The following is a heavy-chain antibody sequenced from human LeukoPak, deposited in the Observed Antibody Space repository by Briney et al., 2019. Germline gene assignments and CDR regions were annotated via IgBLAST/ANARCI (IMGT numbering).Heavy chain of an antibody. V-gene: IGHV3-23*01. CDR3: AKGGSGYDLIRRLDY. J-gene: IGHJ4*02. Sequence: GGSLRLSCAASGFTFSSYAMSWVRQAPGKGLEWVSAISGSGGSTYYADSVKGRFTISRDNSKNTLYLQMNSLRAEDTAVYYCAKGGSGYDLIRRLDYWGQGTLVTVSS. CDR2: ISGSGGST. D-gene: IGHD5-12*01. CDR1: GFTFSSYA.